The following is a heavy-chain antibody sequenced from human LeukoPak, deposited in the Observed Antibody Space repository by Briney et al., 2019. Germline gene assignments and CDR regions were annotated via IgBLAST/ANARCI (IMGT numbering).Heavy chain of an antibody. J-gene: IGHJ4*02. CDR1: GYTFTSYY. CDR2: INPSGGGT. Sequence: ASVKVSCKASGYTFTSYYMHWVRQAPGQGLEWMGIINPSGGGTNYAQKFQGRVTMTRDTPISTAYMELSRLRSDDTAVYYCARGSKREATMIVVVTGDYWGQGTLVTVSS. CDR3: ARGSKREATMIVVVTGDY. D-gene: IGHD3-22*01. V-gene: IGHV1-2*02.